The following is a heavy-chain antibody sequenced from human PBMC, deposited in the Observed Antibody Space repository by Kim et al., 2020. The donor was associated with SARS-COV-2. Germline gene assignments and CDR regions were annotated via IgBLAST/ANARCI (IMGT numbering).Heavy chain of an antibody. V-gene: IGHV3-21*01. CDR1: GFTFSSYS. CDR2: ISSSSSYI. J-gene: IGHJ4*02. Sequence: GGSLRLSCAASGFTFSSYSMNWVRQAPGKGLEWVSSISSSSSYIYYADSVKGRFTISRDNAKNSLYLQMNSLRAEDTAVYYCARDSSPDYTYYFDYWGQGTLVTVSS. CDR3: ARDSSPDYTYYFDY. D-gene: IGHD4-4*01.